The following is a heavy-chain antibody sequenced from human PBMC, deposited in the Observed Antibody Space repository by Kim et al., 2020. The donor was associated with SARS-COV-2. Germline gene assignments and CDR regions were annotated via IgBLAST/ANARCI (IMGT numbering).Heavy chain of an antibody. CDR2: T. CDR3: AHCSSTSCYGY. V-gene: IGHV3-74*01. Sequence: TSYADSVKGRFTISRDNAKNTLYLQMNSLRAEDTAVYYCAHCSSTSCYGYWGQGTLVTVSS. D-gene: IGHD2-2*01. J-gene: IGHJ4*02.